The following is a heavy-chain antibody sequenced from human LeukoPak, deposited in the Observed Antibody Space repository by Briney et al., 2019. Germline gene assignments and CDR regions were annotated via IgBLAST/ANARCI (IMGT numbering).Heavy chain of an antibody. CDR3: AKYKSSGWYFDY. CDR1: GFTFSSYA. J-gene: IGHJ4*02. D-gene: IGHD6-19*01. Sequence: GGSLRLSCAASGFTFSSYAMSWVRQAPGKGLEWVSAISGSGGSTYYADSVKGRFTISRDNSKNTLYPQMNSLRAEDTAVYYCAKYKSSGWYFDYWGQGTLVTVSS. V-gene: IGHV3-23*01. CDR2: ISGSGGST.